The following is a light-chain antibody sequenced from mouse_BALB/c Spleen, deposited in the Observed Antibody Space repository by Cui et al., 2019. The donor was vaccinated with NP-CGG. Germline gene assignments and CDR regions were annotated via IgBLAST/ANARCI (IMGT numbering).Light chain of an antibody. V-gene: IGLV1*01. CDR1: TGAITTSNY. Sequence: QAVVTQESAPTTSPGQTVTLTCRPSTGAITTSNYANWVQEKPDHLFTGLIGGTNNRAPGVPARFSGSLIGDKAALTITGAQTEDEAMYFCALWYSNHWVFGGGTKLTVL. J-gene: IGLJ1*01. CDR2: GTN. CDR3: ALWYSNHWV.